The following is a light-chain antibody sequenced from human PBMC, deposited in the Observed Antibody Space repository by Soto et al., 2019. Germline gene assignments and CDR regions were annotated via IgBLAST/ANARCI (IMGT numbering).Light chain of an antibody. CDR2: EAS. Sequence: DIQMTQSPSPLSASVGDRVDITCRTSQSVSSYLNWYQAKPGKPPKLLIYEASSLESGVPSRFCGGGSGTDFTLTIISRQPDDFAAYYCQQYESYSPWTFGQGTKVEV. V-gene: IGKV1-5*01. J-gene: IGKJ1*01. CDR1: QSVSSY. CDR3: QQYESYSPWT.